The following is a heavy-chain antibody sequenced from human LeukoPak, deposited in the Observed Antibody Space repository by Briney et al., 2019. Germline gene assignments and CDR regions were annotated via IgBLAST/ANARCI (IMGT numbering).Heavy chain of an antibody. CDR3: ARTWVSRARGFDP. V-gene: IGHV1-18*04. Sequence: ASVKVSCKTSGYSFIDYYIHWVRRAPGQGLEWMGWISAYNGNTNYAQKLQGRVTMTTDTSTSTAYMELRSLRSDDTAVYYCARTWVSRARGFDPWGQGTLVTVSS. D-gene: IGHD2-2*01. CDR2: ISAYNGNT. CDR1: GYSFIDYY. J-gene: IGHJ5*02.